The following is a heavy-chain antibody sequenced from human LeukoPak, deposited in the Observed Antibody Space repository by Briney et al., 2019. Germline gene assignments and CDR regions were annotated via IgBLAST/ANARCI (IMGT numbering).Heavy chain of an antibody. V-gene: IGHV1-18*01. CDR1: GYTFTSYG. Sequence: ASVKVSCKASGYTFTSYGISWVRQAPGQGLEWMGWISAYNGNTNYAQKLQGRVTMTTDTSTSTAYMELSSLRSDDTAVYYCARARYCSGGSCYPRPSDYWGQGTLVTVSS. J-gene: IGHJ4*02. CDR3: ARARYCSGGSCYPRPSDY. CDR2: ISAYNGNT. D-gene: IGHD2-15*01.